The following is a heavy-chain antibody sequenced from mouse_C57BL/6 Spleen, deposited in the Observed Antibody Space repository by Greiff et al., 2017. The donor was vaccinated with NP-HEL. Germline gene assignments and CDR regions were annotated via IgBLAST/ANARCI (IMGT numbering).Heavy chain of an antibody. J-gene: IGHJ2*01. D-gene: IGHD1-1*01. CDR3: ARVLRSHYFDY. CDR2: IDPSDSET. V-gene: IGHV1-52*01. Sequence: QVQLQQPGAELVRPGSSVKLSCKASGYTFTSYWMHWVKQRPIQGLEWIGNIDPSDSETHYNQKFKDKATLTVDKSSSTAHMRLSSLTSEDSAVYYCARVLRSHYFDYWGQGTTLTVSS. CDR1: GYTFTSYW.